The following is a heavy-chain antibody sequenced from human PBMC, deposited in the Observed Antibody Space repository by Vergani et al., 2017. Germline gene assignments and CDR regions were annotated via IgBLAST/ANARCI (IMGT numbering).Heavy chain of an antibody. V-gene: IGHV1-69*02. Sequence: QVQLVQSGAEVKKPGSSVNVSCKASGGTFSSYTISWVRQAPGQGLEWMGRIIPILGIANYAQKFQGRVTITADKSTSTAYMELSSLRSEDTAVYYCAREGDDSSSYYRDYWGQGSLVTVSS. CDR3: AREGDDSSSYYRDY. CDR2: IIPILGIA. J-gene: IGHJ4*02. CDR1: GGTFSSYT. D-gene: IGHD3-22*01.